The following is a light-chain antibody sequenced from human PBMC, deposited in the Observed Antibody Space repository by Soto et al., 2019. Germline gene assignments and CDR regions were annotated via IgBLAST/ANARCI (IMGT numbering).Light chain of an antibody. Sequence: QSALTQPASVSGSPGQSITISCTGTSSDVGNYDYVSWYQQYPGKAPKLMIYAVSRRPSGVSNRFSGSKSGNTASLTISGLQAEDEADYYCTSYTPSSTYVFGTGTKVPVL. CDR1: SSDVGNYDY. CDR2: AVS. CDR3: TSYTPSSTYV. J-gene: IGLJ1*01. V-gene: IGLV2-14*03.